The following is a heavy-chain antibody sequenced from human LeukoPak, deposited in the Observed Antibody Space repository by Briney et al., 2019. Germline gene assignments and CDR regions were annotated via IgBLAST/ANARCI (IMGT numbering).Heavy chain of an antibody. Sequence: SETLSLTCNVSGDSISSYYWSWIRQPPGKGLEWIGYIFYSGSTNYNPSLKSRVTISVDTSKNQFSLKLSSVSAADTAVYYCARVYGDYVSGYYYYYMDVWGKGTTVTISS. J-gene: IGHJ6*03. CDR1: GDSISSYY. V-gene: IGHV4-59*01. CDR3: ARVYGDYVSGYYYYYMDV. CDR2: IFYSGST. D-gene: IGHD4-17*01.